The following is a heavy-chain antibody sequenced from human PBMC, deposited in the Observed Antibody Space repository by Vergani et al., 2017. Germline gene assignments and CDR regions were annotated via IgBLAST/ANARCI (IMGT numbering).Heavy chain of an antibody. CDR2: IKQDGSEK. J-gene: IGHJ4*02. CDR1: GFTFSSYW. V-gene: IGHV3-7*01. CDR3: ARDIYDFWSGYPHSFDY. D-gene: IGHD3-3*01. Sequence: VQLVESGGGLVQPGGSLRLSCAASGFTFSSYWMSWVRQAPGKGLEWVANIKQDGSEKYYVDSVKGRFTISRDNAKNSLYLQMNSLRAEDTAVYYCARDIYDFWSGYPHSFDYWGQGTLVTVSS.